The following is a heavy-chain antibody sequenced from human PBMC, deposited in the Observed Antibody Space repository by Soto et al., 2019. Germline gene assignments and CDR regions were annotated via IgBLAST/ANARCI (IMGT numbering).Heavy chain of an antibody. V-gene: IGHV1-69*01. J-gene: IGHJ4*02. D-gene: IGHD1-26*01. CDR1: GGTFSSYS. Sequence: QVQLVQSGAEVKKPGSSVKVSCKASGGTFSSYSINWVRQAPGQGLEWMGEIIPIFGTANYAQKFQGGVTITADESTSTAYMELSRLRSEDTAVYYCARDVGRHAGGIDYWVQGTMVTVSS. CDR2: IIPIFGTA. CDR3: ARDVGRHAGGIDY.